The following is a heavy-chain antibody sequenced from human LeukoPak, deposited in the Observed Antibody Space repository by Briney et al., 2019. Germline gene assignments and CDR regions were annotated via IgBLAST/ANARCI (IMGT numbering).Heavy chain of an antibody. CDR1: GFTFSSYA. CDR2: ISGSGGST. CDR3: AKEGSTNWFDP. V-gene: IGHV3-23*01. D-gene: IGHD5/OR15-5a*01. J-gene: IGHJ5*02. Sequence: GGSLRLSCAASGFTFSSYAMSWVRQAPGKGLEWVSTISGSGGSTYYADSVKGRFTISRDNSKNTLYLQMDSLRVEDTTVYHCAKEGSTNWFDPWGQGTLVTVSS.